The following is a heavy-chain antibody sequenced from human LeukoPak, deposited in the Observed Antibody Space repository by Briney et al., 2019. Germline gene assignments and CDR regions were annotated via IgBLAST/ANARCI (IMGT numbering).Heavy chain of an antibody. D-gene: IGHD3-22*01. CDR2: INWNGDSR. J-gene: IGHJ5*02. CDR1: GFKFDDYG. CDR3: ATLIGAQYYYDSSGYSQSWFDP. V-gene: IGHV3-20*04. Sequence: GGSLRLSCTASGFKFDDYGMTWVRQAPGKGLEWVSDINWNGDSRGYAHSVRGRFTISRDNAKNSLYLQMNSLRAEDTAVYYCATLIGAQYYYDSSGYSQSWFDPWGQGTLVTVSS.